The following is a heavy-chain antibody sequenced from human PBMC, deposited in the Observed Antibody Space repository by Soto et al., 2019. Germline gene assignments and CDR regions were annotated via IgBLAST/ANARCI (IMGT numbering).Heavy chain of an antibody. J-gene: IGHJ5*02. CDR2: IYYSGST. CDR1: GGSVSSGSYY. D-gene: IGHD5-12*01. V-gene: IGHV4-61*01. Sequence: SETLSLTCTVSGGSVSSGSYYWSWIRQPPGKGLEWIGYIYYSGSTNYNPSLKSRVTISVDTSKNQFSLKLSSVTAADTAVYYCARAWGYSGYDSVLYWFDPWGQGTLVTVS. CDR3: ARAWGYSGYDSVLYWFDP.